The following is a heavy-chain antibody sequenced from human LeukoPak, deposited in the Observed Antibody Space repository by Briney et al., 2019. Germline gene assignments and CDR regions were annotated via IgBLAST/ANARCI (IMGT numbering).Heavy chain of an antibody. V-gene: IGHV3-21*01. Sequence: GGSLRLSCAASGFTFSSYSMNWVRQAPGKGLEWVSSISSSSSYMYYADSVKGRFTISRDNAKNSLYLQMNSLRAEDTAVYYCARVRGGYCSSTSCYAPLGYMDVWGKGTTVTVSS. CDR2: ISSSSSYM. CDR1: GFTFSSYS. CDR3: ARVRGGYCSSTSCYAPLGYMDV. J-gene: IGHJ6*03. D-gene: IGHD2-2*01.